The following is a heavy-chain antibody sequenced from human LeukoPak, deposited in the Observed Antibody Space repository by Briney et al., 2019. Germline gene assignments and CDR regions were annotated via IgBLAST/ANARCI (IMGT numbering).Heavy chain of an antibody. CDR3: ARDNYYDGSRRGFDP. Sequence: GRSLRLSCAASGFTFSSYGMHWVRQAPGKGLEWVAVIWYDGSNKYYADSVKGRFTISRDNSKNTLYLQMNSLRAEDTAVYYCARDNYYDGSRRGFDPWGQGTLVTVSS. CDR1: GFTFSSYG. CDR2: IWYDGSNK. V-gene: IGHV3-33*08. J-gene: IGHJ5*02. D-gene: IGHD3-22*01.